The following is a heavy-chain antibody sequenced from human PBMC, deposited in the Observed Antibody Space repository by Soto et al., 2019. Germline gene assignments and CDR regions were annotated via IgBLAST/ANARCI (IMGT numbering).Heavy chain of an antibody. V-gene: IGHV3-30*18. CDR3: AKEGSWSYPDAFDI. D-gene: IGHD1-26*01. J-gene: IGHJ3*02. CDR2: ISYDGSNK. CDR1: GFTFSSYG. Sequence: QVQLVESGGGVVQPGRSLRLSCAASGFTFSSYGMHWVRRAPGKGLEWVAVISYDGSNKYYADSVKGRFTISRDNSKNTLYLQMNSLRAEDTAGYYCAKEGSWSYPDAFDIWGQGTMVTVSS.